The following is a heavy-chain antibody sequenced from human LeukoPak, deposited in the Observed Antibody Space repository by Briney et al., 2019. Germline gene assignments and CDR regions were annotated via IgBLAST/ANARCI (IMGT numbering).Heavy chain of an antibody. V-gene: IGHV3-53*01. J-gene: IGHJ4*02. CDR2: IYSGGST. CDR1: GFTVSSNY. Sequence: GGSLRLSCAASGFTVSSNYMSWVRQAPGKGLEWVSIIYSGGSTYFADSVKGRFTISRDNSKNTLYLQMNSLRAEDTDLYYCARVPVASWIQLDSWGQGTLVTVSS. D-gene: IGHD6-13*01. CDR3: ARVPVASWIQLDS.